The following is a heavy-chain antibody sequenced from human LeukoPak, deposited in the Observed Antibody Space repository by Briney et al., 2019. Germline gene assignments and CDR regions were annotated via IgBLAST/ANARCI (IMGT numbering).Heavy chain of an antibody. CDR3: ARRGLSTVY. CDR2: MSPSNGNT. CDR1: GYSFINDD. V-gene: IGHV1-8*02. Sequence: ASVKVSCKASGYSFINDDINWVRQAPGQGLEWMVWMSPSNGNTGFAQKFQGRVTLTWNTSITTAYMELSSLRSEDTAVYYCARRGLSTVYWGQGTLVTVSS. J-gene: IGHJ4*02. D-gene: IGHD3-16*02.